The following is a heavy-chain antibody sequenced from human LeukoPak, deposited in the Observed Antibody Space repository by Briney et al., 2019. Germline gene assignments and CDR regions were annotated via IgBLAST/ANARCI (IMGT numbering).Heavy chain of an antibody. CDR1: GFTFSNAW. J-gene: IGHJ4*02. D-gene: IGHD6-13*01. CDR3: TTAPAGFDC. Sequence: GGSLRLSCAASGFTFSNAWLTWVRQAPGKGLEWVGRIKSKTNGGPTDYDAPVKGRFTISRDDSKNMLYLQMNSLKTEDTAVYYCTTAPAGFDCWGQGTLVTVSS. V-gene: IGHV3-15*01. CDR2: IKSKTNGGPT.